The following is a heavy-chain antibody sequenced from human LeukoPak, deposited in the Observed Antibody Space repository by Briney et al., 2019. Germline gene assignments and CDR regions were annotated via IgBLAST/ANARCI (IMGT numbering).Heavy chain of an antibody. CDR1: GYTFTSYA. D-gene: IGHD3-22*01. Sequence: ASVKVSCKASGYTFTSYAMNWVRQAPGQGLEWMGWINTNTGNPTYAQGFTGRFVFSLDTSVSTAYLQISSLKAEDIAVYYCARVVRGSSGYRYYFDYGGQGTLVTVSS. CDR3: ARVVRGSSGYRYYFDY. V-gene: IGHV7-4-1*02. CDR2: INTNTGNP. J-gene: IGHJ4*02.